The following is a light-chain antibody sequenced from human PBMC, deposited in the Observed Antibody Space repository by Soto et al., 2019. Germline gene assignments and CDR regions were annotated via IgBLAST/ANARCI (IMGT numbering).Light chain of an antibody. J-gene: IGKJ4*01. CDR1: RGISSY. V-gene: IGKV1-9*01. CDR2: AAS. CDR3: QQLSSYPRLT. Sequence: DIQLTQSPSFLSASVGDRVTITCRASRGISSYLAWYQQKPGEAPTLLIYAASTLQSGVPSRFSGGGSGTECSLTISSLQPEDVATYYCQQLSSYPRLTFGGGPKVEIK.